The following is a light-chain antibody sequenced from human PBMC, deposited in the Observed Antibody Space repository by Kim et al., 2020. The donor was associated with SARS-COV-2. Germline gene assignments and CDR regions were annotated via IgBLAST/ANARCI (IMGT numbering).Light chain of an antibody. V-gene: IGLV3-1*01. CDR3: QAWDSSTLVV. Sequence: SSELTQPPSVSVSPGQTASITCSGDKLGDKYACWYQQKPGQSPVLVIYQDSKRPSGIPERFSGSNAGNTATLTISGTQAMDEADDYCQAWDSSTLVVFGG. J-gene: IGLJ2*01. CDR2: QDS. CDR1: KLGDKY.